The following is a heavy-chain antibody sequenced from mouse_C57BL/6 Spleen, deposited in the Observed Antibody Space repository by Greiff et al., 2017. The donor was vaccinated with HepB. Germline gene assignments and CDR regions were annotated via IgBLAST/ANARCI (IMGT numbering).Heavy chain of an antibody. J-gene: IGHJ2*01. Sequence: QVHVKQPGAELVKPGASVKMSCKASGYTFTSYWITWVKQRPGQGLEWIGDIYPGSGSTNYNEKFKSKATLTVDTSSSTAYMQLSSLTSEDSAVYYCARSGNRDWFDYWGQGTTLTVSS. CDR2: IYPGSGST. CDR3: ARSGNRDWFDY. D-gene: IGHD2-14*01. CDR1: GYTFTSYW. V-gene: IGHV1-55*01.